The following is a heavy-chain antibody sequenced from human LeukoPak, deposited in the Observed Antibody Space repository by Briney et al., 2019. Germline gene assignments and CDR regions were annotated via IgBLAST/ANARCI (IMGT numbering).Heavy chain of an antibody. J-gene: IGHJ6*03. CDR2: IYYSGST. D-gene: IGHD1-26*01. CDR3: ARDRVGATGYYYYYMDV. V-gene: IGHV4-39*07. Sequence: PSETLSLTCTVSGGSISSSSYYWGWIRQPPGKGLEWIGSIYYSGSTYYNPSLKSRVTISVDTSKNQFSLKLSSVAAADTAVYYCARDRVGATGYYYYYMDVWGKGTTVTISS. CDR1: GGSISSSSYY.